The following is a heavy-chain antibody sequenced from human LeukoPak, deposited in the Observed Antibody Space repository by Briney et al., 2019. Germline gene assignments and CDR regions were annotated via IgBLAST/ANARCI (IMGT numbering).Heavy chain of an antibody. CDR3: ARGRDCSSTSCYSDALDI. D-gene: IGHD2-2*01. Sequence: PGGSLRLSCAASGFTFDDYGMSWVRQAPGKGLEWVSGINWNGGSTGYADSVKGRFTISRDNAKNSLYLQMNSLRAEDTALYYCARGRDCSSTSCYSDALDIWGQGTMVTVSS. V-gene: IGHV3-20*04. J-gene: IGHJ3*02. CDR1: GFTFDDYG. CDR2: INWNGGST.